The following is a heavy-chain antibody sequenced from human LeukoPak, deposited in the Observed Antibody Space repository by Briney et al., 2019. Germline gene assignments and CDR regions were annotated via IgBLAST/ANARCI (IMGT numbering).Heavy chain of an antibody. Sequence: WGSLTLYCAASGFTFSSYSRNWLRQAPGQGLEWVSYISSSSSTIYYADPEKRRFTISRDNAKNSLYLQMNSLRDEDTAVYYCARDKNGYCSSTSCPRGDYYYYMDVWGKGTTVTVSS. CDR3: ARDKNGYCSSTSCPRGDYYYYMDV. CDR2: ISSSSSTI. J-gene: IGHJ6*03. CDR1: GFTFSSYS. V-gene: IGHV3-48*02. D-gene: IGHD2-2*03.